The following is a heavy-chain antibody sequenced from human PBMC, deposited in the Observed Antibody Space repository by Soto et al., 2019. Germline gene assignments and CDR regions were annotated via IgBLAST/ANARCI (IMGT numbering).Heavy chain of an antibody. J-gene: IGHJ4*02. D-gene: IGHD4-17*01. CDR3: ANYPTTVTSDY. V-gene: IGHV4-39*07. CDR2: IYHTGNA. Sequence: SETLSLTCSVSGDSISNSRFYWAWIRQPPGEGLEWIGSIYHTGNAYYNPSLKSRVTISVDTSKNQFSLKLSSVTAADTAVYYCANYPTTVTSDYWGQGTLVTVS. CDR1: GDSISNSRFY.